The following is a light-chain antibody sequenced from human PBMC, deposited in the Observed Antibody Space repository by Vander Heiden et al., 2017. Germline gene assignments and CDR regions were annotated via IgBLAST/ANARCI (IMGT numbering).Light chain of an antibody. CDR2: QDS. V-gene: IGLV3-1*01. CDR1: KLGDKY. Sequence: SYELTQPPSLSVSAGQTASITCSGDKLGDKYACWYQQKPGQSPVLVIYQDSKRPSGIPERFSGSNSGNTATLTISGTQAMDEADYYCQAWDSSTVVFGGGTKLTVL. J-gene: IGLJ2*01. CDR3: QAWDSSTVV.